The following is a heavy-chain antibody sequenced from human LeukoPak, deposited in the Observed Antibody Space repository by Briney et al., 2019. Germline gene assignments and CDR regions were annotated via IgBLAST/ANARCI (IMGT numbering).Heavy chain of an antibody. CDR2: ISHSGST. V-gene: IGHV4-34*01. Sequence: PSETLSLTCAVYGGSFSGYYWSWIRQPPGKGLEWIGEISHSGSTNYNPSLKSRVTISVDTSKNQFSLKLSSVTAADTAVYYCARSYRQQLAMDYWGQGTLVTVSS. D-gene: IGHD6-13*01. CDR3: ARSYRQQLAMDY. J-gene: IGHJ4*02. CDR1: GGSFSGYY.